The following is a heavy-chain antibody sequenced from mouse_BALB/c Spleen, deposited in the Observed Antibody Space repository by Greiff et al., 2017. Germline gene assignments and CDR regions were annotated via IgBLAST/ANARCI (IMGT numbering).Heavy chain of an antibody. D-gene: IGHD1-2*01. Sequence: EVMLVESGGDLVKPGGSLKLSCAASGFTFSSYAMSWVRQTPEKRLEWVASISSGGSTYYPDSVKGRFTISRDNARNILYLQMSSLRSEDTAMYYCAREGYYGYPDYWGQGTTLTVSS. CDR2: ISSGGST. J-gene: IGHJ2*01. CDR3: AREGYYGYPDY. V-gene: IGHV5-6-5*01. CDR1: GFTFSSYA.